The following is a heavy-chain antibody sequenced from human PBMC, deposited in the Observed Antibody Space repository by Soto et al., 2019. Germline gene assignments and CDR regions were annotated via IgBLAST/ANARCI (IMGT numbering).Heavy chain of an antibody. J-gene: IGHJ4*02. CDR3: ARPSESYYDSSGYYLDLAY. CDR1: GYSFTTYW. CDR2: IYPGDSDT. Sequence: GESLKVFCMGSGYSFTTYWIGWVRQMPGKGLEWMGIIYPGDSDTRYSPSFQGQVTISADKSLSTAYLQWSSLKASDTAMYYCARPSESYYDSSGYYLDLAYWGQGTLVTVSS. V-gene: IGHV5-51*01. D-gene: IGHD3-22*01.